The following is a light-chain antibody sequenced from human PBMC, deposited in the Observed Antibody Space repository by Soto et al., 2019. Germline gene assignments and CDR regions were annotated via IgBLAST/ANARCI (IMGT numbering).Light chain of an antibody. J-gene: IGKJ2*01. Sequence: EIVMTQSPATLSVSPGERATLSCRASQSVSSNLAWYQQKPGQAPRLLIYGASTRATGIPARFSGSGSGTEFTLTISSLQSEDFADYDCQQYNNWPPYTFGQGTKLEIK. CDR2: GAS. CDR3: QQYNNWPPYT. V-gene: IGKV3-15*01. CDR1: QSVSSN.